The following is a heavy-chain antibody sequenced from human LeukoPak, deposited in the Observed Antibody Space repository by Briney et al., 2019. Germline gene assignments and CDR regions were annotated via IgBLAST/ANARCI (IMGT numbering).Heavy chain of an antibody. CDR2: IIGFVDNT. J-gene: IGHJ6*03. V-gene: IGHV3-23*01. Sequence: GGTMRLSCAPSGFTFTSHATSCVRPAPEKGMEWVSAIIGFVDNTYYTDSMKGRFTISRDNSKNTLYLQMNSLGAEDTAVYYCAKDREGRDCYYYYYMDVWGKGTTVTISS. CDR3: AKDREGRDCYYYYYMDV. D-gene: IGHD3-16*02. CDR1: GFTFTSHA.